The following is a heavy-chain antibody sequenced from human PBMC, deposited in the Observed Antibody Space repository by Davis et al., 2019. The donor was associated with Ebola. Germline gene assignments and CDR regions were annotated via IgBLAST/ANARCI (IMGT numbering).Heavy chain of an antibody. V-gene: IGHV3-7*03. Sequence: GESLKISCAASGFTFISYWMSWVRQAPGKGLEWVANIKQDGSEKYYVDSVKGRFTISRDNAKNSLYLQMNSLRAEDTAVYYCARENDSSGYYFDYWGQGTLVTVSS. CDR1: GFTFISYW. J-gene: IGHJ4*02. CDR3: ARENDSSGYYFDY. CDR2: IKQDGSEK. D-gene: IGHD3-22*01.